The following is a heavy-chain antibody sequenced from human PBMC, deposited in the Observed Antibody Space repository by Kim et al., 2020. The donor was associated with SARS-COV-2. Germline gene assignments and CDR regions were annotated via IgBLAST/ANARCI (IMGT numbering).Heavy chain of an antibody. CDR1: GGSISSGGYY. Sequence: SETLSLTCTVSGGSISSGGYYWSWIRQHPGKGLEWIGYIYYSGSTYYNPSLKSRVTISVDTSKNQFSLKLSSVTAADTAVYYCATTFGGRPGSYFQDPPARYFDLWGRGTLVTVSS. CDR2: IYYSGST. CDR3: ATTFGGRPGSYFQDPPARYFDL. V-gene: IGHV4-31*03. J-gene: IGHJ2*01. D-gene: IGHD3-10*01.